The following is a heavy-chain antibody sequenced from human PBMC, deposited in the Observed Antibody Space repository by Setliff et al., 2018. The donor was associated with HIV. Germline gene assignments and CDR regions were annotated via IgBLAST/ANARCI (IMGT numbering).Heavy chain of an antibody. CDR3: ARHKAVLRLFEWMPQYFKY. CDR2: IYYTGST. J-gene: IGHJ4*02. V-gene: IGHV4-59*08. CDR1: GGSISSHC. Sequence: SETLSLTCTVSGGSISSHCWSWIRQHPRKGLEWIGYIYYTGSTYYNPSLKSRVTISADTSKSQVFLRLTSVTAADTAVYYCARHKAVLRLFEWMPQYFKYWGQGLLVTVSS. D-gene: IGHD3-3*01.